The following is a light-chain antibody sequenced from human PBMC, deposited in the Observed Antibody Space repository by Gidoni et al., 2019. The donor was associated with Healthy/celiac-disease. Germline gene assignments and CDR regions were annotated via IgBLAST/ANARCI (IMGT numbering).Light chain of an antibody. V-gene: IGKV3-11*01. J-gene: IGKJ1*01. CDR3: QQSNNWPRT. Sequence: DIVLTQSPATLSLSPGERATLSCMASHSVSNYLAWYQQKPGQATRLLIYDAFNRATGIPARLSGRGSGTDFTLTISSLEHEDFAVYYCQQSNNWPRTFGQGTKVEIK. CDR1: HSVSNY. CDR2: DAF.